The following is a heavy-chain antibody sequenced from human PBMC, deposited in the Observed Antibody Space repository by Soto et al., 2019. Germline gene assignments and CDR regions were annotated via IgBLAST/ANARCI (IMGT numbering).Heavy chain of an antibody. D-gene: IGHD3-3*01. CDR1: GGSISSGGYY. V-gene: IGHV4-31*03. CDR3: ARGNGFWSGYYAGWFDP. J-gene: IGHJ5*02. Sequence: SETLSLTCTVSGGSISSGGYYWSWIRQHPGKGLEWIGYIYYSGSTYYNPSLKSRVTISVDTSKNQFSLKLSSVTAADTAVYYCARGNGFWSGYYAGWFDPWGQGTLVTVSS. CDR2: IYYSGST.